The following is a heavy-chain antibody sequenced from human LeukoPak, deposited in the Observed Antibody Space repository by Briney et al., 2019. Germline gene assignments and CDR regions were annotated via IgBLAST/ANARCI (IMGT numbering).Heavy chain of an antibody. D-gene: IGHD6-19*01. V-gene: IGHV4-38-2*02. Sequence: SETLSLTCTVSGYSISSGYYWGWIRQPPGEGLEWIGSIYHSGSTYYNPSLKSRATISVDTSKNQISLKLSSVTAADTAVYYCARVGSGWYDYYYYYYMDVWGKGTTVTVSS. J-gene: IGHJ6*03. CDR2: IYHSGST. CDR3: ARVGSGWYDYYYYYYMDV. CDR1: GYSISSGYY.